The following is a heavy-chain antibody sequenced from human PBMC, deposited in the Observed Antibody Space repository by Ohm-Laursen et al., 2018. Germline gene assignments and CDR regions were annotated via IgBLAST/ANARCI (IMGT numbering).Heavy chain of an antibody. CDR2: INPTDDST. V-gene: IGHV1-46*01. CDR1: GFTFTSYF. D-gene: IGHD4-17*01. J-gene: IGHJ4*02. Sequence: VKVSCKASGFTFTSYFLHWVRQAPGQGLEWMGIINPTDDSTFITQKFQGRVSMTRDTSTSTVYMELTSLRSEDTAVYYCARDKVYGDLSWSKYRPYYFDSWGQGTLVTVSS. CDR3: ARDKVYGDLSWSKYRPYYFDS.